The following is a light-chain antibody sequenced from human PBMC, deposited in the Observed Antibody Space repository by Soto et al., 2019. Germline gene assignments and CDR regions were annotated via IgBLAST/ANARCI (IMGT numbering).Light chain of an antibody. V-gene: IGLV2-8*01. J-gene: IGLJ1*01. CDR1: SSDVCRYNY. Sequence: QSALTQPPSASGSPGQSVTISCTGTSSDVCRYNYVSWYQQHPGKAPKLMISEVNKRASGVPDRFSGSKSGNTASLTVSGLQAEDEADYYCSSYAGTPFVFGTGTKVTVL. CDR2: EVN. CDR3: SSYAGTPFV.